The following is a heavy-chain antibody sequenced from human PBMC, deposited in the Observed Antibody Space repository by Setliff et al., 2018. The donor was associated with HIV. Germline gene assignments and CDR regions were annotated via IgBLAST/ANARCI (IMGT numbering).Heavy chain of an antibody. V-gene: IGHV3-33*01. CDR1: GFSFSTYG. D-gene: IGHD1-26*01. CDR3: ARSATSYNYYYYGMDV. J-gene: IGHJ6*02. Sequence: GSLRLSCAASGFSFSTYGMHWVRQAPGKGLEWVALIWYDESLNYYADSVKGRFTISRDNSKKTLFLQMNSLRAEDTGVYYCARSATSYNYYYYGMDVWGQGTTVTVSS. CDR2: IWYDESLN.